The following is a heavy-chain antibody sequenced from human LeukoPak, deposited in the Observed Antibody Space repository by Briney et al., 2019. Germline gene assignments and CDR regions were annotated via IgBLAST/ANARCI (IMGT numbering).Heavy chain of an antibody. V-gene: IGHV4-30-4*01. J-gene: IGHJ4*02. Sequence: SETLSLTCTVSGGSISNGDYYWSWIRQPPGKGVEWIGYIYYSGSTYYNPSLKSRVTISVDTSKNQFSLKLSSVTAADTAVYYCARAQVTTCFDYWGQGTLVTVSS. D-gene: IGHD4-17*01. CDR2: IYYSGST. CDR3: ARAQVTTCFDY. CDR1: GGSISNGDYY.